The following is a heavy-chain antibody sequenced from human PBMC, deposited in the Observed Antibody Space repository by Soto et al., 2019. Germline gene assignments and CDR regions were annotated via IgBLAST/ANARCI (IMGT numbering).Heavy chain of an antibody. D-gene: IGHD2-15*01. CDR3: SKPRRAATDAFDI. CDR1: GFTFSSYA. V-gene: IGHV3-23*01. Sequence: PGGSLRLSCAASGFTFSSYAMTWVRQAPGKGLEWVSAISGSGGSTYYADSVKGRFTISRDNSKNTLYLQMNSLRAEDTAVYYCSKPRRAATDAFDIWGQGTMVTVSS. J-gene: IGHJ3*02. CDR2: ISGSGGST.